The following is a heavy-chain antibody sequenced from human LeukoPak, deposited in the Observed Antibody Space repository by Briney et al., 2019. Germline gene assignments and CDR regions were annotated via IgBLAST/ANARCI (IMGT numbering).Heavy chain of an antibody. V-gene: IGHV3-66*01. D-gene: IGHD3-10*01. J-gene: IGHJ4*02. CDR1: GFTVTSNY. CDR3: VRGNYYFFDY. Sequence: GGSLRLSCAASGFTVTSNYMSWVRLAPGKGLEWVSVIYSGGSTYYADSVKGRFTISRDNSKNTLYFQMNSLRAEDTAVYYCVRGNYYFFDYWGQGILVTVSS. CDR2: IYSGGST.